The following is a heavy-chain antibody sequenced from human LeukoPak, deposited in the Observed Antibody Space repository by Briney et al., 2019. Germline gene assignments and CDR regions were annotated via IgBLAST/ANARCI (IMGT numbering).Heavy chain of an antibody. CDR2: ISSSGSTI. D-gene: IGHD3-22*01. CDR1: GFTFSDYY. V-gene: IGHV3-11*04. J-gene: IGHJ4*02. Sequence: GGSLRLSCAASGFTFSDYYMSWIRQAPGKGLEWVSYISSSGSTIYYADSVKGRFTISRDNSKNTLYLQMNSLRAEDTAVYYCAKDDNSSGYYYGFDYWGQGTLVTVSS. CDR3: AKDDNSSGYYYGFDY.